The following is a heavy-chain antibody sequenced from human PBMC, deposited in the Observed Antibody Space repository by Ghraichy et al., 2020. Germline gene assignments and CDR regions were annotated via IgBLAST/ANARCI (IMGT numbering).Heavy chain of an antibody. CDR1: GFTFSSYE. Sequence: SLNISCVSSGFTFSSYEFNWVRQAPGRGLEWVAYISNSGTKRQYADSARGRITIDKDDGRNSLYLQMNSLRAEDTAVYYWAREIEGYGYYYGLDVWGQGTTVTASS. V-gene: IGHV3-48*03. D-gene: IGHD4-17*01. J-gene: IGHJ6*02. CDR3: AREIEGYGYYYGLDV. CDR2: ISNSGTKR.